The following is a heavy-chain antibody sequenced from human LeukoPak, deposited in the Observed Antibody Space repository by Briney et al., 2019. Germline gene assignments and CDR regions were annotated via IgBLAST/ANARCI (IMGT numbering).Heavy chain of an antibody. CDR3: ARVFLYSSSSGDAFDI. CDR1: GGSISSSSYY. CDR2: IYYSGST. V-gene: IGHV4-39*07. D-gene: IGHD6-6*01. J-gene: IGHJ3*02. Sequence: SETLSLTCTVSGGSISSSSYYWGWIRQPPGKGLEWIGSIYYSGSTYCNPSLKSRVTISVDTSKNQFSLKLSSVTAADTAVYYCARVFLYSSSSGDAFDIWGQGTMVTVSS.